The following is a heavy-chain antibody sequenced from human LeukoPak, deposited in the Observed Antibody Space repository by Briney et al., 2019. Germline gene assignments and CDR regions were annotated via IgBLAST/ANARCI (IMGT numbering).Heavy chain of an antibody. J-gene: IGHJ4*02. CDR1: GFTLGDYA. V-gene: IGHV3-49*04. CDR3: TRVPVITMVRGVEFDY. D-gene: IGHD3-10*01. CDR2: IRSKAYGGTT. Sequence: GGSLRLSCTASGFTLGDYAMSWVRQAPGKGLEWVGFIRSKAYGGTTEYAASVKGRFTISRDDSKSIAYLQMNSLKTEDTAVYYCTRVPVITMVRGVEFDYWGQGTLVTVSS.